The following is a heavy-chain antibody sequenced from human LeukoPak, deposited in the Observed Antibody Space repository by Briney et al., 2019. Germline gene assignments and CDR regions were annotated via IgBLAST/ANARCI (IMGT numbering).Heavy chain of an antibody. CDR3: ATTDIVVVPAARYNWFDP. D-gene: IGHD2-2*01. CDR1: GYTLTELS. V-gene: IGHV1-24*01. J-gene: IGHJ5*02. Sequence: ASVKVSCKVSGYTLTELSMHWVRQAPGKGLEWMGGFDPEDGETIYAQKFQGRVTMTEDTPTDTAYMELSSLRSEDTAVYYCATTDIVVVPAARYNWFDPWGQGTLVTVSS. CDR2: FDPEDGET.